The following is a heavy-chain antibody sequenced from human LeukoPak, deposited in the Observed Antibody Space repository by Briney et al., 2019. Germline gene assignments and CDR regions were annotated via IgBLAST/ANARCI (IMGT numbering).Heavy chain of an antibody. D-gene: IGHD3-10*01. CDR2: IYYSGST. V-gene: IGHV4-39*01. CDR1: GGSISSYY. J-gene: IGHJ4*02. Sequence: PSETLSLTCTVSGGSISSYYWGWIRQPPGKGLEWIGSIYYSGSTYYNPSLKSRVTISVDTSKNQFSLKLSSVTAADTAVYYCARLDDGSGSYYSVYYFDYWGQGTLVTVSS. CDR3: ARLDDGSGSYYSVYYFDY.